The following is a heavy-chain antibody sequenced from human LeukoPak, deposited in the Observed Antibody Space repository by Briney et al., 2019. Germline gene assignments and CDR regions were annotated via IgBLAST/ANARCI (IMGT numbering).Heavy chain of an antibody. CDR2: IYYSGST. J-gene: IGHJ4*02. D-gene: IGHD6-13*01. V-gene: IGHV4-39*02. CDR1: GGSISSSSYY. Sequence: KTSETLSLTCTVSGGSISSSSYYWGWIRQPPGKGLEWIGNIYYSGSTYYNPSLQSRVAMSVDTPQNQFSLKLSSVTAADTAVYYCAREIAATGANYWGQGTLVTVSS. CDR3: AREIAATGANY.